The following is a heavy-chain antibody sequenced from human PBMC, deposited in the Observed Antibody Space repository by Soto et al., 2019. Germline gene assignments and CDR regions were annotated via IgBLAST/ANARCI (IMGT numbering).Heavy chain of an antibody. CDR2: MNPNSGNT. CDR1: GYTFTSYD. D-gene: IGHD3-10*01. J-gene: IGHJ4*02. CDR3: ARERYYYGSGSSGTLDY. Sequence: QVQLVQSGAEVKKPGASVKVSCKASGYTFTSYDINWVRQATGQGLEWMGWMNPNSGNTGYAQKFQGRVTMTRNTYISTAYMELSSLRSEDTAVYYCARERYYYGSGSSGTLDYWGQGTLVTVSS. V-gene: IGHV1-8*01.